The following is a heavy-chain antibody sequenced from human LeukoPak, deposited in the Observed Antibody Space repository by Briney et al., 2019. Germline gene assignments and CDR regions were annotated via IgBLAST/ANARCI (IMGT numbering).Heavy chain of an antibody. J-gene: IGHJ6*03. Sequence: SGTLSLTCTVSGGSMSSSDHFWSWIRQPPGKGLEWIGYIYYSGSTNYNPSLKSRVTISVDTSKNQFSLKLSSVTAADTAVYYCARDGGTRYYYYMDVWGKGTTVTVSS. CDR3: ARDGGTRYYYYMDV. CDR2: IYYSGST. V-gene: IGHV4-61*08. D-gene: IGHD3-16*01. CDR1: GGSMSSSDHF.